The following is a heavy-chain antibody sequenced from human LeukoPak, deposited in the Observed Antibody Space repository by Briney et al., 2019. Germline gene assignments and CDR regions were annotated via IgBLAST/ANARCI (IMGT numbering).Heavy chain of an antibody. D-gene: IGHD3-10*01. Sequence: SETLSLTCTVSGGSISSYYWSWIRQPPGKGLEWIGYIYYSGSPNYNPSLKSRVTISVDTSKNQFSLKLSSVTAADTAVYYCARAGPYGSGSYYSIYQGMGVWGKGTTVTVSS. CDR1: GGSISSYY. CDR3: ARAGPYGSGSYYSIYQGMGV. J-gene: IGHJ6*04. V-gene: IGHV4-59*01. CDR2: IYYSGSP.